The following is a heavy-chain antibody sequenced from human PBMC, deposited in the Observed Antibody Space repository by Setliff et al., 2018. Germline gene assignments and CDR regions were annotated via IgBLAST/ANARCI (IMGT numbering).Heavy chain of an antibody. CDR2: MNPIFGTA. J-gene: IGHJ4*03. D-gene: IGHD3-22*01. CDR3: ARLYDSSGYYGGYFDY. V-gene: IGHV1-69*05. CDR1: GYTFINYE. Sequence: ASVKVSCKASGYTFINYEINWVRQATGQGLEWMGGMNPIFGTANYAQKFQGRVTITTDESTSTAYMELSSLRSEDTAVYYCARLYDSSGYYGGYFDYWGQGTTVTVSS.